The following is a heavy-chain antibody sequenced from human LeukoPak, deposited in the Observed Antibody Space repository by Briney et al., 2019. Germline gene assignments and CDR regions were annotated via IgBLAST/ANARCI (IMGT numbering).Heavy chain of an antibody. CDR1: GFTFDEYA. Sequence: SLRLSCVVSGFTFDEYAMHWVRQVPGKGLEWISGISWGGSNIEYADSVKGRFTISRDNAKNSLYLQMNNLRAEDTAVFYCARGGMVRRVMGAFDIWGQGTLVTVSS. J-gene: IGHJ3*02. CDR2: ISWGGSNI. CDR3: ARGGMVRRVMGAFDI. D-gene: IGHD3-10*01. V-gene: IGHV3-9*01.